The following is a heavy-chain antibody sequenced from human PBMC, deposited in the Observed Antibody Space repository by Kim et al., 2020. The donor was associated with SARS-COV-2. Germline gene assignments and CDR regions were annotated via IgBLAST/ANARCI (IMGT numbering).Heavy chain of an antibody. Sequence: GGSLRLSCAASGFSLTDYYMTWIRQAPGKGLEWISYIRSSGTIIQYADSVKGRFTISRDTANNLVYLQMNSLRAEDSAVYFCAKGGSGSYVNYGMDVWGQGTTVTVSS. J-gene: IGHJ6*02. D-gene: IGHD3-10*01. CDR1: GFSLTDYY. CDR3: AKGGSGSYVNYGMDV. V-gene: IGHV3-11*01. CDR2: IRSSGTII.